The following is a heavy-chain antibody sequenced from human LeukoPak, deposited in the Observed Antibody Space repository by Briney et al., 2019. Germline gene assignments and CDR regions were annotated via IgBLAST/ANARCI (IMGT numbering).Heavy chain of an antibody. CDR2: ITSADSST. CDR3: ARGRPNYYFDY. Sequence: GGSLRLSCAASGFTFSSYWMHWVRQAPGKGLVWASRITSADSSTSYADSVKGRFTISRDNAKNTLYLQMNSLRAEDTAVYYCARGRPNYYFDYWGQGTLVTVSS. V-gene: IGHV3-74*01. J-gene: IGHJ4*02. CDR1: GFTFSSYW. D-gene: IGHD1-1*01.